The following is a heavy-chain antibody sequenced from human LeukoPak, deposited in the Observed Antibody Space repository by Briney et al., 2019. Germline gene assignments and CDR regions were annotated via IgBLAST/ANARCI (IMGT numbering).Heavy chain of an antibody. CDR3: ARRATYYYGSSNWFDP. Sequence: GASVKVSCKASGYTFTSYGISWVRQAPGQGLEWMGWISAYNGNTNYAQKLQGRVTMTTDTSTSTAYMELRSLRSDDTAVYYCARRATYYYGSSNWFDPWGQGTLATVSS. CDR1: GYTFTSYG. J-gene: IGHJ5*02. V-gene: IGHV1-18*01. D-gene: IGHD3-10*01. CDR2: ISAYNGNT.